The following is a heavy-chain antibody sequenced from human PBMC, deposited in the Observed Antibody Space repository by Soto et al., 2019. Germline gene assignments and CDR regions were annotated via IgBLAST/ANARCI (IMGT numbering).Heavy chain of an antibody. D-gene: IGHD3-22*01. J-gene: IGHJ6*02. CDR1: GGTFSSYA. CDR2: IIPIFGTA. Sequence: QVQLVQSGAEVKKPGSSVKVSCKASGGTFSSYAISWVRQAPGQGLEWMGGIIPIFGTANYAQKFQGRVTITADESTSTAYMELSSLRSEDTAVYYCARDKVGYYDSSGYYRVSVPPDYYYGMDVLGQGTTVTVSS. CDR3: ARDKVGYYDSSGYYRVSVPPDYYYGMDV. V-gene: IGHV1-69*01.